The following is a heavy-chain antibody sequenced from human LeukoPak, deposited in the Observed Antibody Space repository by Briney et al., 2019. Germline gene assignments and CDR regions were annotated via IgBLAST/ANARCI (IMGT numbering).Heavy chain of an antibody. CDR3: AKGNYYDSSGYNYFDY. V-gene: IGHV3-30*02. D-gene: IGHD3-22*01. Sequence: GGSLRLSCAASGFTFSSYGIHWVRQAPGKGLEWVAFIRYDGSNKYYADSVKGRFTISRDNSKNTLYLQMNSLRAEDTAVYYCAKGNYYDSSGYNYFDYWGQGTLVTVSS. CDR1: GFTFSSYG. CDR2: IRYDGSNK. J-gene: IGHJ4*02.